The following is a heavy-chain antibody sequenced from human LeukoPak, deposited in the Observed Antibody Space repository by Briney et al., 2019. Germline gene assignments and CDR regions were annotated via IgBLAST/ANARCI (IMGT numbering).Heavy chain of an antibody. CDR2: INHSGST. V-gene: IGHV4-34*01. Sequence: SETLSLTCAVYGGSFSGYYWSWIRQPPGKGLEWIGEINHSGSTNYNPSLKSRVTISVDTSKNQFSLKLSSVTAADTAVYYCARGWGRELLWFGEGNYYYMDVWGKGTTVTVSS. D-gene: IGHD3-10*01. CDR1: GGSFSGYY. CDR3: ARGWGRELLWFGEGNYYYMDV. J-gene: IGHJ6*03.